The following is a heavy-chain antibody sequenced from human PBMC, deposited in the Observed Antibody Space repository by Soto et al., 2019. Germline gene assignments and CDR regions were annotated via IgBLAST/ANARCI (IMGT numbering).Heavy chain of an antibody. J-gene: IGHJ5*02. CDR2: MNPNSGNT. CDR1: GYTFTSYD. V-gene: IGHV1-8*01. Sequence: AAVKCSLKAAGYTFTSYDINWVRQATGQGLDCMGWMNPNSGNTGYAQKFQGRVTMTRNTYISTAYMELSSLRSEDTAVYYCAREGRTYYDILTGYWFDPCGHGTLVTVSS. D-gene: IGHD3-9*01. CDR3: AREGRTYYDILTGYWFDP.